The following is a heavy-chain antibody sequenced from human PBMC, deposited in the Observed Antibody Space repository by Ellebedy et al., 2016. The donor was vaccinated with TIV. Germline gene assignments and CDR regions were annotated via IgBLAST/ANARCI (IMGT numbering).Heavy chain of an antibody. Sequence: GESLKISCKGSRYSFTSYWIGWVRQMPGKGLEWMGIIYPGDSDTRYRPSFQGQVTISADKSISTAYLQWSSLKASDTAMYYCARSGTRMYSSSPGSVGYNWFDPWGQGTLVTVSS. CDR2: IYPGDSDT. J-gene: IGHJ5*02. D-gene: IGHD6-13*01. CDR3: ARSGTRMYSSSPGSVGYNWFDP. V-gene: IGHV5-51*01. CDR1: RYSFTSYW.